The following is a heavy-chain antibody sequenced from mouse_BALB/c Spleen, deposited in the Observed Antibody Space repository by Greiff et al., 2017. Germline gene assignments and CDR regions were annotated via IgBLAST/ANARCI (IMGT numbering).Heavy chain of an antibody. V-gene: IGHV2-9*02. Sequence: VMLVESGPGLVAPSQSLSITCTVSGFSLTSYGVHWVRQPPGKGLEWLGVIWAGGSTNYNSALMSRLSISKDNSKSQVFLKMNSLQTDDTAMYYCAREGSGLLYYFDYWGQGTTLTVSS. CDR1: GFSLTSYG. D-gene: IGHD1-1*02. CDR3: AREGSGLLYYFDY. J-gene: IGHJ2*01. CDR2: IWAGGST.